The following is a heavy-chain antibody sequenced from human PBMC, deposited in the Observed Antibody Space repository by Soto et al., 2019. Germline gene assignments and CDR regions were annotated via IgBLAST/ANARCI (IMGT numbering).Heavy chain of an antibody. D-gene: IGHD2-15*01. CDR3: ARGYCSGGNCYSGMDV. CDR2: IIPISGTT. J-gene: IGHJ6*02. Sequence: SVKVSCKASGGTFSTHAIIWVRQAPGHGLEWMGGIIPISGTTYYTQKFQGRVTITADEPTSIAFMELSSLKSEDTAVFYCARGYCSGGNCYSGMDVWGQGTMVTVSS. CDR1: GGTFSTHA. V-gene: IGHV1-69*13.